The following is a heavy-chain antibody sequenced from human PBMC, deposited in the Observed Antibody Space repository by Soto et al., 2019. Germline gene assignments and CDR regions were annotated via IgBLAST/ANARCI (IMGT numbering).Heavy chain of an antibody. CDR2: VIPILGMA. Sequence: QVQLVQSGAEVKKPGSSVKVSCTASEGTVNSYTISWVRQAPGQGLEWMGRVIPILGMANFAQKFQGRVMITADKSTSTAYMVLSSLRSDDTAVYYCATNYGSGSTHFDYWGQGTLVTVSS. J-gene: IGHJ4*02. CDR1: EGTVNSYT. CDR3: ATNYGSGSTHFDY. V-gene: IGHV1-69*02. D-gene: IGHD3-10*01.